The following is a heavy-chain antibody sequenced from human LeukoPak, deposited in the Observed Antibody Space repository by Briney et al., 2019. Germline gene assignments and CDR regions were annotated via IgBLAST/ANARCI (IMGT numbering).Heavy chain of an antibody. CDR2: INPNSGGT. Sequence: ASVKVSCKASGYTLIGYYIHWVRQAPGHGLEWMGRINPNSGGTNYAQKFQGRVTMTRDTSISTAYMELSRLRSDDTAVYYCARVRGIHYYFDYWGQGTLVTVSS. V-gene: IGHV1-2*06. J-gene: IGHJ4*02. CDR1: GYTLIGYY. CDR3: ARVRGIHYYFDY.